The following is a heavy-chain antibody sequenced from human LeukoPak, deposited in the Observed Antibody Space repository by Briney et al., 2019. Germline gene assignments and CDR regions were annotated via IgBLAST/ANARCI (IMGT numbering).Heavy chain of an antibody. CDR2: ISSSSTTI. CDR1: GFTFSSYT. D-gene: IGHD3-16*01. V-gene: IGHV3-48*04. CDR3: ARGDYLFDY. Sequence: GGSLRLSCAASGFTFSSYTMNWVRQAPGKGLEWVSYISSSSTTIYYADSVKGRFTISRDNAKNSLYLQMNSLRAEDTAVYYCARGDYLFDYWGQGTLVTVSS. J-gene: IGHJ4*02.